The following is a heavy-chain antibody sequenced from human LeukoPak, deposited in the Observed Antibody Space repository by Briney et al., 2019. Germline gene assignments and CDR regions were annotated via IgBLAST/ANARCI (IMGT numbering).Heavy chain of an antibody. CDR3: ARDGYTFGGVKTRFDY. V-gene: IGHV1-69*05. CDR1: GGIFSSYA. D-gene: IGHD3-16*01. CDR2: IIPIFGTA. Sequence: SVKVSCKASGGIFSSYAISWVRQAPGQGLEWMGRIIPIFGTANYAQKFQGRVTITTDESTSTAYMELRSLRSDDTAVYYCARDGYTFGGVKTRFDYWGQGTLVTVSS. J-gene: IGHJ4*01.